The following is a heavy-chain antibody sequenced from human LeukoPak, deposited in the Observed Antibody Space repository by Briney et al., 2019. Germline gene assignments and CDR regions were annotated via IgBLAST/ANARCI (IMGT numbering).Heavy chain of an antibody. CDR3: ARERDSSGWYVGY. CDR1: GFTFDDYA. Sequence: GGSLRLSCAASGFTFDDYAMHWVRQAPGKGLEWVSGISWNSGSIGYADSVKGRFTISRDNAKNTLYLQMNSLRAEDTAVYYCARERDSSGWYVGYWGQGTLVTVSS. CDR2: ISWNSGSI. J-gene: IGHJ4*02. D-gene: IGHD6-19*01. V-gene: IGHV3-9*01.